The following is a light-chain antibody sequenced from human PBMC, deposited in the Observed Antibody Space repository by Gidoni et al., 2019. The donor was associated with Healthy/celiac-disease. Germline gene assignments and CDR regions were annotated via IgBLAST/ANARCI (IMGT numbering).Light chain of an antibody. J-gene: IGKJ3*01. Sequence: IVLTQSPGTLSLSPGERATLSCRASQSVSSSYLAWYQQQPGKAPRLLLYGASSRATGIPDRCSGSGSGTDFTLTISRLEPEDFAVYYCQQYGSSPLFTFXPXTKVDIK. CDR3: QQYGSSPLFT. CDR2: GAS. V-gene: IGKV3-20*01. CDR1: QSVSSSY.